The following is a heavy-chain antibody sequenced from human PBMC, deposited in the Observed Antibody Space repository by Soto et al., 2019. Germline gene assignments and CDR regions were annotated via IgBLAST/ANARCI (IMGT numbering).Heavy chain of an antibody. CDR1: GGTFSSYA. J-gene: IGHJ6*02. CDR3: AKLGRSGSYYYYYGMDV. V-gene: IGHV1-69*06. Sequence: SVKVSFKASGGTFSSYAISWVRQAPGQGLEWMGGIIPIFGTANYAQKFQGRVTITADKSTSTAYMELSSLRSEDTAVYYCAKLGRSGSYYYYYGMDVWGQGTTVTISS. D-gene: IGHD1-26*01. CDR2: IIPIFGTA.